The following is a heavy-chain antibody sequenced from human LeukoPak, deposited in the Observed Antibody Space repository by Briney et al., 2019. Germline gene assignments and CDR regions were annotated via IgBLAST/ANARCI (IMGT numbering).Heavy chain of an antibody. J-gene: IGHJ4*02. Sequence: GGSLRLSCAASGFTFSSYSMNWVRQAPGKGLEWCSSISSSSSYIYYADSVKGRFTISRDNAKNSLYLQMNSQRAEDTAVYYCARVQGRPNDYGDYVDSFDYWGQGTLVTVSS. CDR3: ARVQGRPNDYGDYVDSFDY. CDR1: GFTFSSYS. V-gene: IGHV3-21*01. CDR2: ISSSSSYI. D-gene: IGHD4-17*01.